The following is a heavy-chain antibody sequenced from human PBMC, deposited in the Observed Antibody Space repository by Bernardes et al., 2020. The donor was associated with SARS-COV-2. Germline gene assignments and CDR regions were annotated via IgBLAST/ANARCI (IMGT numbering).Heavy chain of an antibody. CDR1: GYTFTDHY. D-gene: IGHD6-19*01. CDR2: IYPSSGAT. Sequence: ASVKVSCKASGYTFTDHYIHWVRQAPGQGLEWMGWIYPSSGATDFAQKFQGRISMTRDTSIASVYMELSGLRFDDTALYFCASVTYSSYSDFDLWGQGTLLTVSS. CDR3: ASVTYSSYSDFDL. V-gene: IGHV1-2*02. J-gene: IGHJ4*02.